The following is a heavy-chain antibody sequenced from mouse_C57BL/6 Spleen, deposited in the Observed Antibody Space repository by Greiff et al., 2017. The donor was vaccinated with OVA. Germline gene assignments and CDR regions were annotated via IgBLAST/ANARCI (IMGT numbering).Heavy chain of an antibody. CDR1: GYAFTNYL. J-gene: IGHJ2*01. D-gene: IGHD1-1*01. CDR3: ARSGGRGY. CDR2: INPGSGGT. Sequence: QVQLKESGAELVRPGTSVKVSCKASGYAFTNYLIEWVKQRPGQGLEWIGVINPGSGGTNYNEKFKGKATLTADKSSSTAYMQLSSLTSEDSAVYFCARSGGRGYWGQGTTLTVSS. V-gene: IGHV1-54*01.